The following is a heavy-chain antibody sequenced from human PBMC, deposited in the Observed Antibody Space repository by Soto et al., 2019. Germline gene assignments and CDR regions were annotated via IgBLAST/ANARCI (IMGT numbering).Heavy chain of an antibody. Sequence: QVQLVESGGGVVQPGRSLRLSCAASGFTFSSYAMHWVRQAPGKGLEWVAVISYDGSNKYYADSVKGRFTISRDNSKNPLYLQMNSLSAEDTAVYYCARDPDYDFWGHFDYWGQGTLVTVSS. CDR1: GFTFSSYA. CDR2: ISYDGSNK. V-gene: IGHV3-30-3*01. J-gene: IGHJ4*02. D-gene: IGHD3-3*01. CDR3: ARDPDYDFWGHFDY.